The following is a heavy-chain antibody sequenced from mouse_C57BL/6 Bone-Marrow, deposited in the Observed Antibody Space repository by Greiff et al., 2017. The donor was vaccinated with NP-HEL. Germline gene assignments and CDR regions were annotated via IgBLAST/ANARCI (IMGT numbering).Heavy chain of an antibody. CDR3: ARKFNYYGSSYYAMDY. CDR1: GYTFTSYW. D-gene: IGHD1-1*01. V-gene: IGHV1-69*01. CDR2: IDPSDSYT. Sequence: QVQLQQPGAELVMPGASVKLSCKASGYTFTSYWMHWVKQRPGQGLEWIGEIDPSDSYTNYNQKFKGKSTLTVDKSSSTAYMQLSSLTSEDSAVYYCARKFNYYGSSYYAMDYWGQGTSVTVSS. J-gene: IGHJ4*01.